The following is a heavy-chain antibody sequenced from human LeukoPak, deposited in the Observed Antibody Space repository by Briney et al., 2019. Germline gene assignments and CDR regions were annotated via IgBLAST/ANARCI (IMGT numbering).Heavy chain of an antibody. CDR2: ISSSSSYI. J-gene: IGHJ5*02. Sequence: PGGSLRLSCAASGSTFSSYSMNWVRQAPGKGLEWVSSISSSSSYIYYADSVKGRFTISRDNAKNSLYLQMNSLRAEDTAVYYCARDLSEYSYGYDHWGQGTLVTVSS. CDR1: GSTFSSYS. CDR3: ARDLSEYSYGYDH. D-gene: IGHD5-18*01. V-gene: IGHV3-21*01.